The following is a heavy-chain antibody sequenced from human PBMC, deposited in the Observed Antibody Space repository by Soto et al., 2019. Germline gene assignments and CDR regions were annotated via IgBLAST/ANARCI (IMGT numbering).Heavy chain of an antibody. Sequence: QVQLVQSGAEVKKPGASVKVSCKASGYTFTSYGISWVRQAPGQGLEWMGRISAYNGNTNYAQKLQGRVTMTTATSTSTAYRELRSLRSDDTAVYYCARVVGALGHWFDPWGQGTLVTVSS. CDR1: GYTFTSYG. CDR3: ARVVGALGHWFDP. J-gene: IGHJ5*02. D-gene: IGHD1-26*01. CDR2: ISAYNGNT. V-gene: IGHV1-18*01.